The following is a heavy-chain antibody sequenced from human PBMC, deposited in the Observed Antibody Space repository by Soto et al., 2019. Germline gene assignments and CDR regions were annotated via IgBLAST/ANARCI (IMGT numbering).Heavy chain of an antibody. D-gene: IGHD2-15*01. Sequence: GGSLRLSCTASGFTFSNYGMHWVRQAPGKGLEWVALISYDGSNKYSADSVKGRFTISRDNSKNTLFLQMISLRAEDTAVYYCAKVYSYSGLRAFYYGMDVWGQGTTVTVSS. V-gene: IGHV3-30*18. CDR3: AKVYSYSGLRAFYYGMDV. CDR1: GFTFSNYG. CDR2: ISYDGSNK. J-gene: IGHJ6*02.